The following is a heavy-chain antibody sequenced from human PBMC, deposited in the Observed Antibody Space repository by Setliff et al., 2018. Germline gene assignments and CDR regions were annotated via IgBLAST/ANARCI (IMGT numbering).Heavy chain of an antibody. CDR2: TIPSFGST. D-gene: IGHD3-10*01. J-gene: IGHJ6*04. CDR3: ARGTDYHGSGSYWAKDV. CDR1: GGTFRSYG. Sequence: SVKVSCKASGGTFRSYGISWVRQAPGQGLEWMGGTIPSFGSTNYAQKFQDRVTIITDESTSTAYMELSSLKSDDTAVYYCARGTDYHGSGSYWAKDVWGKGTTVTVSS. V-gene: IGHV1-69*05.